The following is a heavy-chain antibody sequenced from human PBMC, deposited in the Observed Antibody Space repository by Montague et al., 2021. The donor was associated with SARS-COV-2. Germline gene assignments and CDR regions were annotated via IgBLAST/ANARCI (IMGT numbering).Heavy chain of an antibody. CDR1: GGSISSSNW. D-gene: IGHD3-22*01. Sequence: SETLSLTYAVSGGSISSSNWWSWVRQPPGKGLVWSGEIDHSGSTNYNQSFKSRVTISVDKSKNQFSLKLSSVTAADKAVYYCARRVSCVTMIVVVAYFDYGGQGTRATVSS. V-gene: IGHV4-4*02. CDR3: ARRVSCVTMIVVVAYFDY. J-gene: IGHJ4*02. CDR2: IDHSGST.